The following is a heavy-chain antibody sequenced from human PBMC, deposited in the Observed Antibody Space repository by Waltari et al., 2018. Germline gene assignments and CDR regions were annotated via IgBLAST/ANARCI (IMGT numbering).Heavy chain of an antibody. Sequence: QLQLQESGPGLVKPSETLSLTCTVYGGSISSSSYYWGWIRQPPGEGLEWNGEINPSGGTTYNPSLKSRFTRSVYTSKNQFSLKLSSVTAADTAVYYCARVGSWYTNWFDPWGQGTLVTVSS. CDR2: INPSGGT. V-gene: IGHV4-39*07. CDR1: GGSISSSSYY. J-gene: IGHJ5*02. D-gene: IGHD6-13*01. CDR3: ARVGSWYTNWFDP.